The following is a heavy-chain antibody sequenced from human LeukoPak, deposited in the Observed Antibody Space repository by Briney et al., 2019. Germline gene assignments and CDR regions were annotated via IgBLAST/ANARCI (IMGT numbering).Heavy chain of an antibody. CDR2: MKKDGSET. Sequence: GGSLRLSCVVSGFTFSSYSMIWVRQAPGKGLQWVANMKKDGSETNYVDSVKGRFTIPRHNAKNSLYLQMNSLRAEDTAVYYCGRHRSGSGTYFIDSWGQGTLVSVSS. V-gene: IGHV3-7*01. D-gene: IGHD3-10*01. CDR1: GFTFSSYS. J-gene: IGHJ4*02. CDR3: GRHRSGSGTYFIDS.